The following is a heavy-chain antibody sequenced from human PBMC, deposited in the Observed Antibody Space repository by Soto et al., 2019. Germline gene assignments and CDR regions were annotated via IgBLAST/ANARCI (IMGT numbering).Heavy chain of an antibody. CDR3: ARDGSSSSGSYVFDGMDV. Sequence: KQSQTLSLTCAISGDSVSSNSAAWNWIRQSPSRGLEWLGRTYYRSKWYNDYAVSGKSRITINPDTSNNQYSLQLNSVTPEDTAVYYCARDGSSSSGSYVFDGMDVWGQGTTVTVSS. J-gene: IGHJ6*02. D-gene: IGHD6-6*01. V-gene: IGHV6-1*01. CDR2: TYYRSKWYN. CDR1: GDSVSSNSAA.